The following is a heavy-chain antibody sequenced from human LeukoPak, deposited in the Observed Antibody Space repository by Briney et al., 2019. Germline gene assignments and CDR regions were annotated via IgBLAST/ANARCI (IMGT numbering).Heavy chain of an antibody. CDR1: RRFFSGYY. V-gene: IGHV4-59*01. CDR3: ARARDYGDYVYPIDY. J-gene: IGHJ4*02. Sequence: PSETLSLTCDISRRFFSGYYSSWIRQPPGKGLEWIGYIYYSGSTNYNPSLKSRVTISVDTSKNQFSLKLSSVTAADTAVYYCARARDYGDYVYPIDYWGQGTLVTVSS. CDR2: IYYSGST. D-gene: IGHD4-17*01.